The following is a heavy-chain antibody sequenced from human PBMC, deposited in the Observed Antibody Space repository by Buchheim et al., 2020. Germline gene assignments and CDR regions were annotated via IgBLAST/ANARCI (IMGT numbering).Heavy chain of an antibody. CDR3: AKDLAAGLMTFDY. CDR2: ISVGGSSV. CDR1: GFTFTYA. Sequence: EVQLLESGGGLVQPGGSLRLNCAASGFTFTYAMSWVRQAPGKGLEWVSGISVGGSSVHYAESAKGRFTISSDNSKNTLYLVMNGLRVEDTAVYYCAKDLAAGLMTFDYWGQGTL. J-gene: IGHJ4*02. D-gene: IGHD6-25*01. V-gene: IGHV3-23*01.